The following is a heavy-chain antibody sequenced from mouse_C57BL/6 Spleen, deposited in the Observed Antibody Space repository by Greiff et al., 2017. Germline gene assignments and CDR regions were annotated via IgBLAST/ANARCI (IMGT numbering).Heavy chain of an antibody. CDR2: INPSNGGT. J-gene: IGHJ2*01. D-gene: IGHD3-2*02. V-gene: IGHV1-53*01. CDR1: GYTFTRYW. Sequence: QVHVKQPGPELVKPGASVKLSCKASGYTFTRYWMHWVKQRPGQGLEWIGDINPSNGGTNYNEKFKGKATLTVDKSSSTAYMQLSSLTSEDSAVYYGADTAEVPMDYWGQGTTLTVSS. CDR3: ADTAEVPMDY.